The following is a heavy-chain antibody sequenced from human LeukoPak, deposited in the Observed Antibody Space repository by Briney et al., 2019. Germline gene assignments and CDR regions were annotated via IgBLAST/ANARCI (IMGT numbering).Heavy chain of an antibody. CDR1: GFTFSSYG. J-gene: IGHJ4*02. D-gene: IGHD3-22*01. CDR3: AKDPNYYDSSAQGDY. Sequence: GGSLRLSCAASGFTFSSYGMHWVRQAPGKGLEWVAVISYDGSNKYYADSVKGRLTISRDNSKNTLYLQMNSLRAEDTAVYYCAKDPNYYDSSAQGDYWGQGTLVTVSS. V-gene: IGHV3-30*18. CDR2: ISYDGSNK.